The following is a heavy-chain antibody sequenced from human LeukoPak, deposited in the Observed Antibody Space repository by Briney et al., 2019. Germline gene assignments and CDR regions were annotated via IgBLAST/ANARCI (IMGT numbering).Heavy chain of an antibody. D-gene: IGHD6-13*01. Sequence: SETLSLTCTVSGGSISSYYWSWIRQPAGKGLEWIGRIYTSGSTNYNPSLKSRVTMSVDTSKNQFSLELSSVTAADTAVYYCARGWFPGIAAAAPDYWGQGTLVTVSS. J-gene: IGHJ4*02. V-gene: IGHV4-4*07. CDR2: IYTSGST. CDR3: ARGWFPGIAAAAPDY. CDR1: GGSISSYY.